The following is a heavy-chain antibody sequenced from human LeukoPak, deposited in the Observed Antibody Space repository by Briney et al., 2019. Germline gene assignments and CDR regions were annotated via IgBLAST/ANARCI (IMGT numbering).Heavy chain of an antibody. V-gene: IGHV3-23*01. CDR1: GFTFSSYA. CDR2: ISGSGGST. D-gene: IGHD3-22*01. CDR3: AKTGRSGYYDSSGYSDDAFDI. J-gene: IGHJ3*02. Sequence: GGSLRLSCAASGFTFSSYAMSWVRQAPGKGLEWVSAISGSGGSTYYADSVKGRFTISRDNSKNTLYLQMNSLRAEDTAVYYCAKTGRSGYYDSSGYSDDAFDIRGQGTMVTASS.